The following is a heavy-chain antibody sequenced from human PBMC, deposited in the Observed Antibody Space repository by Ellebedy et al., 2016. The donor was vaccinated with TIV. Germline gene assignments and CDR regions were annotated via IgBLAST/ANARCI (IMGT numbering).Heavy chain of an antibody. CDR2: INGNGRYS. V-gene: IGHV3-74*01. J-gene: IGHJ3*02. CDR3: ARLRFDAFDI. Sequence: GGSLRLSXAASGFTFSDFWMHWVRQAPGKGLVWVSRINGNGRYSSHADSVKGRFTISRDNAKNTLYLQMDSLRPDDTAVYYCARLRFDAFDIWGQGTMVTVSS. CDR1: GFTFSDFW.